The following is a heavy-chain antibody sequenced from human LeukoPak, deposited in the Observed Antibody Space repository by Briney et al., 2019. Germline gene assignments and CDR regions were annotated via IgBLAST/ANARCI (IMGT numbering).Heavy chain of an antibody. J-gene: IGHJ4*02. CDR1: GFTFSSYA. Sequence: GGSLRLSCAASGFTFSSYAMNWVRQAPGKGLEWVAVIWYDGSNKYYADSVKGRFTISRDNSKNTLDLQMNSLRAEDTAVYYCGVDYGGNSGADYWGQGTLVTASS. CDR2: IWYDGSNK. V-gene: IGHV3-33*01. CDR3: GVDYGGNSGADY. D-gene: IGHD4-23*01.